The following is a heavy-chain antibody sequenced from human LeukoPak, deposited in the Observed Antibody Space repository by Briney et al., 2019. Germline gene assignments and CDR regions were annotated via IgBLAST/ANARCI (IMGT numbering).Heavy chain of an antibody. CDR3: ATTGDSSGYFRYFDS. CDR1: GGSISSYY. J-gene: IGHJ4*02. V-gene: IGHV4-34*01. D-gene: IGHD3-22*01. CDR2: IDRSGST. Sequence: SETLSLTCTVSGGSISSYYWTWIRQPPGKGLEWIGEIDRSGSTNYSPSLKSRVTISKDTSKNHFSLELSSVTTADTAVYYCATTGDSSGYFRYFDSWGQGTLVTVSS.